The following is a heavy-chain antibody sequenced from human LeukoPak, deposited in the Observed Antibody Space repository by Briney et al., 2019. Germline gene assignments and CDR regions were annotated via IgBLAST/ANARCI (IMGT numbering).Heavy chain of an antibody. J-gene: IGHJ4*02. CDR3: ASAYSSSARFDY. CDR1: GFTFSNYA. D-gene: IGHD6-13*01. CDR2: IYYSGST. Sequence: PGGSLRLSCAASGFTFSNYAMSWIRQPPGKGLEWIGYIYYSGSTNYNPSLKSRVTISVDTSKNQFSLKLSSVTAADTAVYYCASAYSSSARFDYWGQGTLVTVSS. V-gene: IGHV4-59*01.